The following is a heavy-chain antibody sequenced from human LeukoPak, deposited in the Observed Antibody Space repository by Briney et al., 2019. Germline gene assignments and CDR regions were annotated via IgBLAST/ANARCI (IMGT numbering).Heavy chain of an antibody. CDR2: IWYDGTNK. D-gene: IGHD6-25*01. Sequence: GGSLRLSCAASGFMFSSNAMHWVRQTPGKGLEWVALIWYDGTNKYYADSVRGRFSISRDNSKNTLYLQINSLRAEDTADYYFARVAATVGTYYYYGMDVWGQGTTVTVSS. V-gene: IGHV3-33*08. CDR1: GFMFSSNA. CDR3: ARVAATVGTYYYYGMDV. J-gene: IGHJ6*02.